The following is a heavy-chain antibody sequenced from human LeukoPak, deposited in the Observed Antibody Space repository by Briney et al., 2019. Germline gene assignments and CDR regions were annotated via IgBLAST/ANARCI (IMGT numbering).Heavy chain of an antibody. V-gene: IGHV4-34*01. CDR1: GFTFSSYG. CDR2: INHSGST. D-gene: IGHD1-26*01. CDR3: ARGGYSGSYRFYFDY. Sequence: GSLRLSCAASGFTFSSYGMSWVRQPPGKGLEWIGEINHSGSTNYNPSLKSRVTISVDTSKNQFSLKLSSVTAADTAVYYCARGGYSGSYRFYFDYWGQGTLVTVSS. J-gene: IGHJ4*02.